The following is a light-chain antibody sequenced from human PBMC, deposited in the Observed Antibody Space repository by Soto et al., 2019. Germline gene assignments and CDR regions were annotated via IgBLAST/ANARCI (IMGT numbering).Light chain of an antibody. CDR2: YNN. J-gene: IGLJ3*02. CDR3: AAWDDSLYGWV. Sequence: QSVLTQPPSASGTPGQRVTISCCGSSSNIGSNTVNWYQQLPGTAPKLLIYYNNQRPSGVPDRFSGSKSGTSASLAISGLQSEDEAHYYCAAWDDSLYGWVFGGGTKLTVL. V-gene: IGLV1-44*01. CDR1: SSNIGSNT.